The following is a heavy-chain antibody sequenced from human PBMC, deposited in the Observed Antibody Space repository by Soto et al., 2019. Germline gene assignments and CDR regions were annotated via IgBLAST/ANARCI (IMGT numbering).Heavy chain of an antibody. J-gene: IGHJ5*02. D-gene: IGHD3-3*01. Sequence: QVQLVQSGAEVKKPGSSVKVSCKASGGTFSSYAISWVRQAPGQGLEWMGGIIPIFGTANYAQKFQGRVTITAEESTSTAYLELSSLRSEDTAVYYCAIGNKARYYDFWSGYYSSDWFDPWGQGTLVTVSS. CDR1: GGTFSSYA. CDR2: IIPIFGTA. CDR3: AIGNKARYYDFWSGYYSSDWFDP. V-gene: IGHV1-69*01.